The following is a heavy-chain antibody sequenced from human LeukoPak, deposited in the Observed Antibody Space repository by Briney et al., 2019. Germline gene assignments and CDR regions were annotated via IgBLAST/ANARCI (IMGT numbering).Heavy chain of an antibody. Sequence: GESLKISCKGSGYSFTSYWIGWVRQMPGKGLEWMGIIYPGDSDTRYSPSFQGQVTISADKSISTAYLQWRSLKASDTAMYYCARFTHYYDSSGYYYYFDYWGQGTLVTVSS. CDR2: IYPGDSDT. D-gene: IGHD3-22*01. V-gene: IGHV5-51*01. CDR3: ARFTHYYDSSGYYYYFDY. J-gene: IGHJ4*02. CDR1: GYSFTSYW.